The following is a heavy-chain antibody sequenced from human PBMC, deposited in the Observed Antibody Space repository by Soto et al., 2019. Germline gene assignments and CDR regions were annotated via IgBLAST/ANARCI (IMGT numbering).Heavy chain of an antibody. D-gene: IGHD4-17*01. J-gene: IGHJ6*02. Sequence: QVQLVESGGGVVQPGRSLRLSCAASGFTFSSYGMHWVRQAPGKGLEWVAVISYDGSNKYYADSVKGRFTISRDNSKNTXXLQMHSLRAEDTAVYYCAKILQLGDYAYYYYGMDVWGQGTTVTVSS. V-gene: IGHV3-30*18. CDR1: GFTFSSYG. CDR2: ISYDGSNK. CDR3: AKILQLGDYAYYYYGMDV.